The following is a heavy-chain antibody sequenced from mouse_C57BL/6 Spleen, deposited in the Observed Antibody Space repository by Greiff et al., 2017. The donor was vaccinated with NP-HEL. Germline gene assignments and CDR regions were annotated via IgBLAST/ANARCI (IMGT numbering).Heavy chain of an antibody. CDR3: ARRVSYAMDY. D-gene: IGHD6-2*01. CDR1: GYTFTDYY. CDR2: INPNNGGT. J-gene: IGHJ4*01. V-gene: IGHV1-26*01. Sequence: EVQLQQSGPELVKPGASVKISCKVSGYTFTDYYMNWVKQSHGKSLEWIGDINPNNGGTSYNQKFKGKATLTVDKSSSTAYMELRSLTSEDSAVYYCARRVSYAMDYWGQGTSVTVSS.